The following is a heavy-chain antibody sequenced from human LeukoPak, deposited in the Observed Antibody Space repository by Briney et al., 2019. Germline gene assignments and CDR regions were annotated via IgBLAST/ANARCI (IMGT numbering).Heavy chain of an antibody. D-gene: IGHD2/OR15-2a*01. Sequence: GGSLRLSCVASGFTFSTYQMMWVRQAPGKGLEWVTNINQDGTEKNYVDSVKCRFTISRDNAKNSLYLQMNSLRAEDTAVYYCARNMGDYWGQGTLVTVSS. CDR3: ARNMGDY. J-gene: IGHJ4*02. V-gene: IGHV3-7*04. CDR2: INQDGTEK. CDR1: GFTFSTYQ.